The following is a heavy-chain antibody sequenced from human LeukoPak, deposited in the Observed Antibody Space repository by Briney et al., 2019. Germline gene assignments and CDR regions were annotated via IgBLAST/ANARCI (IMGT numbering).Heavy chain of an antibody. V-gene: IGHV3-15*04. CDR1: GFTFSSYW. D-gene: IGHD3-10*01. CDR3: TTYGSGRKFDY. Sequence: PGGSLRLSCAASGFTFSSYWMSWVRQAPGKGLEWVGRTESKTDGGTTDYAAPVKGRFTISRDDSTNTLYLQMNSLKSEDTAVYYCTTYGSGRKFDYWGQGILVTVSS. CDR2: TESKTDGGTT. J-gene: IGHJ4*02.